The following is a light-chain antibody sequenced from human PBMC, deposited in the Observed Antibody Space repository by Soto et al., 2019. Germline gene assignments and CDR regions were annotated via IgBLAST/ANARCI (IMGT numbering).Light chain of an antibody. J-gene: IGKJ1*01. V-gene: IGKV3-20*01. CDR3: QQYGRSGT. CDR1: QSLSRTY. Sequence: EIVLTQSPTTLSLSPGERATLSCRASQSLSRTYLAWYQQKPVQAPRLLIYATSSRATGIPDRFSGSGSGTDFTLTISRLEPEDFAVYYCQQYGRSGTFGQGTKVDIK. CDR2: ATS.